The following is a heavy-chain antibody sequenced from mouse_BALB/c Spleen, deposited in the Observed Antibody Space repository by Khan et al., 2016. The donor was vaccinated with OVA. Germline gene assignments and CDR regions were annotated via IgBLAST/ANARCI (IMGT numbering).Heavy chain of an antibody. CDR2: ISSGGHYT. CDR1: GFTFSTYG. D-gene: IGHD1-1*02. V-gene: IGHV5-6*01. CDR3: ARLAYYYNSEGFAY. Sequence: EVQLVESGGDLVKTRGSLKLSCAASGFTFSTYGMSWVRQTPDKRLEWVATISSGGHYTYYIDSVKGRFTISRDNAKNILYLQMTSLRAEDTAMYYGARLAYYYNSEGFAYWGQGTLVTVSA. J-gene: IGHJ3*01.